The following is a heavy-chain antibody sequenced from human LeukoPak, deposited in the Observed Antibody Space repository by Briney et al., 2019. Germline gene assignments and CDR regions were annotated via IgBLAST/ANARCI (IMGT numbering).Heavy chain of an antibody. CDR3: AKDEEARPRNNIAARPASFDY. CDR1: GFTFSSYA. D-gene: IGHD6-6*01. Sequence: PGGSLRLSCAASGFTFSSYAMSWVRQAPGKGLEWVSAIGGSGGSTYYADSVKGRFTISRDNSKNTLYLQMNSLRAEDTAVYYCAKDEEARPRNNIAARPASFDYWGQGTLVTVSS. CDR2: IGGSGGST. V-gene: IGHV3-23*01. J-gene: IGHJ4*02.